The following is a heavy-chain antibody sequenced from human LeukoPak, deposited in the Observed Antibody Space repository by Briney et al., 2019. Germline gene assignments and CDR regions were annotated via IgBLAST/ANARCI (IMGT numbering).Heavy chain of an antibody. J-gene: IGHJ3*02. Sequence: GESLRLSCAASGFTFSTYSLYWVRQAPGKGLEWVAVISYDGTNKYYADSVKGRFTISRDNSKNTLYLQMNSLRAEDTAVYYCAKDGVSGAFDIWGQGTMVTVSS. D-gene: IGHD3-10*01. CDR3: AKDGVSGAFDI. V-gene: IGHV3-30-3*01. CDR1: GFTFSTYS. CDR2: ISYDGTNK.